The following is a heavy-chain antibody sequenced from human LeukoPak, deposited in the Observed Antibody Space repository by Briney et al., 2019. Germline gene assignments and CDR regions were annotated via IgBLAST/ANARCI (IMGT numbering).Heavy chain of an antibody. Sequence: GGSLRLSCAATGFTFNTYWMHWVRQAPGKGLVWVARVNREGTTTTYADSVKGRFTISRDNAKNTLYLQMNNLRAEDTAVYYCARDLDWILYDYWGQGTLVTVSS. J-gene: IGHJ4*02. V-gene: IGHV3-74*03. CDR3: ARDLDWILYDY. CDR2: VNREGTTT. CDR1: GFTFNTYW. D-gene: IGHD3-9*01.